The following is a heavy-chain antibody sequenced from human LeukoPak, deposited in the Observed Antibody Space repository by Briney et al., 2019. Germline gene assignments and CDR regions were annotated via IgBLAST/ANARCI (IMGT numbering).Heavy chain of an antibody. Sequence: GGSLRLSCAASGFTFSSYEMNWVRQAPGKGLEWVSYISSSGSTIYYADSVKGRFTVSRDNAKNSLYLQMNSLRAEDTAVYYYVRGVPYYDILTGPSLAYWGQGTLVTVSS. V-gene: IGHV3-48*03. CDR1: GFTFSSYE. CDR3: VRGVPYYDILTGPSLAY. CDR2: ISSSGSTI. D-gene: IGHD3-9*01. J-gene: IGHJ4*02.